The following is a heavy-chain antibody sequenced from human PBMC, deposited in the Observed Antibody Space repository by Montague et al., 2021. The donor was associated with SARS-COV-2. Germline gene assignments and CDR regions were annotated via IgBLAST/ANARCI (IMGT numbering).Heavy chain of an antibody. J-gene: IGHJ1*01. V-gene: IGHV4-38-2*02. Sequence: SETLSLTCSVSGYSISTGYYWGWIRQPPGKGLEWIGSIYHGNIRHSANAHYNPSLQIRVTIPVNSSKNQISLELSSVTGADTAVNDGAKGPGPYGAISGGWHWGPGILVIVSS. D-gene: IGHD2-21*01. CDR3: AKGPGPYGAISGGWH. CDR2: IYHGNIRHSANA. CDR1: GYSISTGYY.